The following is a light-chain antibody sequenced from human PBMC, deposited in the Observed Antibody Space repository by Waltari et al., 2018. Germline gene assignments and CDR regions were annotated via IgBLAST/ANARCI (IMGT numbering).Light chain of an antibody. CDR3: SSYGGSNNFVV. J-gene: IGLJ2*01. CDR2: DVT. Sequence: QSALTQPPSASGSPGQSVTISCTGTSSDVGAYNYVCWYQQYPGKAPKLIIYDVTKRPSGVPDRFSGSKSGNTASLTVSGLQAEDEADYYCSSYGGSNNFVVFGGGTKLTVL. V-gene: IGLV2-8*01. CDR1: SSDVGAYNY.